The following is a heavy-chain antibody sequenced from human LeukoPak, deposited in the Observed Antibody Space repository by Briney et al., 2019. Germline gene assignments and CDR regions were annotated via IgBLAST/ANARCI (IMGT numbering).Heavy chain of an antibody. Sequence: PGGSLRLSSAASGFTFSSYWMSWVRQASGKGLEWVANIKQDGSEKYYVDSVKGRFTISRDNAKNSLYLQMNSLRAEDTAVYYCARNRPHPYSHGDYDTLDYWGQGTLVTVSS. CDR1: GFTFSSYW. CDR3: ARNRPHPYSHGDYDTLDY. CDR2: IKQDGSEK. V-gene: IGHV3-7*01. D-gene: IGHD4-17*01. J-gene: IGHJ4*02.